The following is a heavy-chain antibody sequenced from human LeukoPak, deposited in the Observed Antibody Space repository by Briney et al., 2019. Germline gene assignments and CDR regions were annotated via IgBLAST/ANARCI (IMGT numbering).Heavy chain of an antibody. Sequence: GASVKVSCKASGGTFSSYAISWVRQAPGQGLEWMGRIIPILGIANYAQKFQGRVTITADKSTSTAYMELSSLRSEDTAVYYCARDDRAVTLVGAFDIWGQGTMVTVSS. D-gene: IGHD4-17*01. J-gene: IGHJ3*02. V-gene: IGHV1-69*04. CDR2: IIPILGIA. CDR1: GGTFSSYA. CDR3: ARDDRAVTLVGAFDI.